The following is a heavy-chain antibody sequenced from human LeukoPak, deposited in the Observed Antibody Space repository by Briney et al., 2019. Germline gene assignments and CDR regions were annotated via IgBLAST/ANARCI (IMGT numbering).Heavy chain of an antibody. CDR2: IRSKAYGGTT. J-gene: IGHJ5*02. CDR1: GFTFGDYA. D-gene: IGHD1-26*01. CDR3: IIDPSSGSSPDP. V-gene: IGHV3-49*03. Sequence: PGGSLRLSCTASGFTFGDYAMSWFRQAPGKGLEWVGFIRSKAYGGTTEYAASVKGRFTISRDDSKSIAYLQMNSLKTEDTAVYYCIIDPSSGSSPDPWGQGTLVTVSS.